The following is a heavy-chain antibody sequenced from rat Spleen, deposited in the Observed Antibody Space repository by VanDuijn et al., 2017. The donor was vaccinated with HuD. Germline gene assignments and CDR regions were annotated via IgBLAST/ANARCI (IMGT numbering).Heavy chain of an antibody. J-gene: IGHJ2*01. V-gene: IGHV5-58*01. D-gene: IGHD1-4*01. CDR1: GFTFSSYW. CDR2: INTDGGTT. CDR3: ATPLPH. Sequence: EVQLVETGGGLVQPGRSLKLSCVASGFTFSSYWMYWTRQAPGKGLECVSSINTDGGTTYYQDSVKGRFTSSRDNAEHTRYLQMNSLRSEDTANYYCATPLPHWCQGAMAKVYS.